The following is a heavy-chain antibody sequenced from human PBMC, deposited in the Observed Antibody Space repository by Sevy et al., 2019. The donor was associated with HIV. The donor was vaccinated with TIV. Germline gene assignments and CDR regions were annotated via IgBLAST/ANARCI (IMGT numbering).Heavy chain of an antibody. V-gene: IGHV1-18*01. D-gene: IGHD2-15*01. CDR1: GYTFTSYK. CDR3: VRAYCSGGRCYSGAY. Sequence: ASVKVSCKTSGYTFTSYKITWVRQAPGQGLEWMGWVSAHNGDPNYAQRFRGRVTMTTDTSTSTAYMDLRSLRSDDTAVYYCVRAYCSGGRCYSGAYWGQGTLVTVSS. CDR2: VSAHNGDP. J-gene: IGHJ4*02.